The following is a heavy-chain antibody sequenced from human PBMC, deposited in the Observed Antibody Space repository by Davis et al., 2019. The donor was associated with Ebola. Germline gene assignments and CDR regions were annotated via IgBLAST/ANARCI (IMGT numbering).Heavy chain of an antibody. CDR1: GFTFSSYA. D-gene: IGHD3-3*01. J-gene: IGHJ4*02. CDR3: AGGDFWSGRFDY. Sequence: GESLKISCAASGFTFSSYAMHWVHQAPGKGLEWVAVISYDGSNKYYADSVKGRFTISRHNSKNTLYLQMNSLRAEDTAVYYCAGGDFWSGRFDYWGQGTLVTVSS. CDR2: ISYDGSNK. V-gene: IGHV3-30*14.